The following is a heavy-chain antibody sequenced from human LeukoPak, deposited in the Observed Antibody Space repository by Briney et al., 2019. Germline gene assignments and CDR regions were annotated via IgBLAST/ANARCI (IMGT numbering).Heavy chain of an antibody. CDR3: ARARIVAAGTGPFDS. Sequence: GGSLRLSCAASGFTFRSYSMNWVRQAPGQGLEWIASILSSTSDTFYADSVKGRFTISRDNAENSLYLQMNSLRAEDTAVYYCARARIVAAGTGPFDSWGQGTLVTAS. V-gene: IGHV3-21*06. J-gene: IGHJ4*02. D-gene: IGHD6-13*01. CDR1: GFTFRSYS. CDR2: ILSSTSDT.